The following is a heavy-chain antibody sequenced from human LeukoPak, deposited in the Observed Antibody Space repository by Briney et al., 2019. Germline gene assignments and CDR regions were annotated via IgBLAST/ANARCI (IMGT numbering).Heavy chain of an antibody. V-gene: IGHV4-39*07. CDR3: ARAGYSYGYQGDYYYYYMDV. CDR1: GGSISSSSYY. CDR2: IYYSGST. J-gene: IGHJ6*03. Sequence: ASETLSLTCTVSGGSISSSSYYWGWIRQPPGKGLEWIGSIYYSGSTYYNPSLKSRVTISVDTSKNQFSLKLSSVTAADTAVYYCARAGYSYGYQGDYYYYYMDVWVKGTTVTVSS. D-gene: IGHD5-18*01.